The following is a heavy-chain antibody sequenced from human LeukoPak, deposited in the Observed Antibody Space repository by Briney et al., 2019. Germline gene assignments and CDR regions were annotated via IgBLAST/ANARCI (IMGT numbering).Heavy chain of an antibody. D-gene: IGHD2-15*01. J-gene: IGHJ5*02. Sequence: ASVKVSCKASGYTFTSYYMHWVRQAPGQGLEWMGLINPSGGSTSYAQKFQGRVTMTRVTSTSTVYMELSSLRSEDTAVYYCARTGSGGSYWFDPWGQGTLVTVSS. CDR3: ARTGSGGSYWFDP. V-gene: IGHV1-46*01. CDR1: GYTFTSYY. CDR2: INPSGGST.